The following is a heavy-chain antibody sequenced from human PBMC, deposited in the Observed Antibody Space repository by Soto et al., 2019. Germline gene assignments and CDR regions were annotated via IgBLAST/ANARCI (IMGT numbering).Heavy chain of an antibody. J-gene: IGHJ6*03. V-gene: IGHV4-39*01. Sequence: QLQLQESGPGLVKPSETLSLTCTVSGGSISSSSYYWGWIRQPPGKGLEWIGSIYYSGSTYYNPSLKSRVTISVDTSKNQFSLKLSSVTAADTAVYYCARQNSYGDWRDYYYYMDVWGKGTTVTVSS. CDR3: ARQNSYGDWRDYYYYMDV. CDR1: GGSISSSSYY. CDR2: IYYSGST. D-gene: IGHD4-17*01.